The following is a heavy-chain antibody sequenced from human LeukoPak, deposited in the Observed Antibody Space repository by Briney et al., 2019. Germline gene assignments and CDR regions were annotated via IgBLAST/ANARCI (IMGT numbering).Heavy chain of an antibody. V-gene: IGHV4-59*01. D-gene: IGHD5-18*01. CDR1: GGSMTNYY. J-gene: IGHJ6*03. CDR2: FYYYGST. CDR3: AREGAGSYGFRYIDV. Sequence: SETLSLTCTVSGGSMTNYYWTWIRQPPGEGLEWLGYFYYYGSTNYNPSLESRLTLTVDTSKNQFSLKLSSVTAADTAVYYCAREGAGSYGFRYIDVWGKGTTVTVS.